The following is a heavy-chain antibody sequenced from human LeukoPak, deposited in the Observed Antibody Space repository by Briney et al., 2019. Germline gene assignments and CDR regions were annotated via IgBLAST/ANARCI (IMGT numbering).Heavy chain of an antibody. D-gene: IGHD4-23*01. V-gene: IGHV3-64*01. Sequence: GGPLRLSCAASGFTFSSYAMHWVRQAPGKGLEYVSAISSNGGSTYYANSVKGRFTISRDNSKNTLYLQMGSLRAEDMAVYYCARDRWGSRCFDPWGQGTLVTVSS. CDR2: ISSNGGST. CDR3: ARDRWGSRCFDP. CDR1: GFTFSSYA. J-gene: IGHJ5*02.